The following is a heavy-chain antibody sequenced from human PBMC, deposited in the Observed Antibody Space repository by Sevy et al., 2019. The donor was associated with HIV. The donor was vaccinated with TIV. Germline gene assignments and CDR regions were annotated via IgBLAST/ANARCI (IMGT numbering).Heavy chain of an antibody. Sequence: GGSLRLSCAASGYTFSSYSMNWVRQAPGKGLEWVSSISSSSSYIYYADSVKGRFTISRDNAKNSLYLQMNSLRAEDTAVYYCARDGGYNWFDPWGQGTLVTVSS. CDR2: ISSSSSYI. CDR1: GYTFSSYS. D-gene: IGHD3-16*01. V-gene: IGHV3-21*01. CDR3: ARDGGYNWFDP. J-gene: IGHJ5*02.